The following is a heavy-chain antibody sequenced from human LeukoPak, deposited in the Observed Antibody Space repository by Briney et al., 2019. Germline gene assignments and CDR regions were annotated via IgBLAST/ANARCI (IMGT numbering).Heavy chain of an antibody. V-gene: IGHV1-2*02. CDR3: ARDDGGNTGYENFDY. D-gene: IGHD5-12*01. Sequence: GASVKVSCKASGYTFTTYYMHWVRQAPGQGLEWKGWVNPNSGGTNYAQKFQGRVTMTRDTSISTAYMELSRMRIDDTAVYYCARDDGGNTGYENFDYWGQGTLVTVSS. CDR1: GYTFTTYY. CDR2: VNPNSGGT. J-gene: IGHJ4*02.